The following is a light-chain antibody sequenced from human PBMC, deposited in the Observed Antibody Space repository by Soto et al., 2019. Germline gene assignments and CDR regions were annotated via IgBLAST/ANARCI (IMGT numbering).Light chain of an antibody. CDR3: QQRSNWPPT. J-gene: IGKJ1*01. CDR1: QSISDN. V-gene: IGKV3-11*01. Sequence: EIVLTQSPGTLSVSPGERATLSCRASQSISDNLAWYQQKPGQAPRLLIYDASTRATGIPARFSGSGSGTDFTLTITSLEPEDFAVYYCQQRSNWPPTFGQGTKVDIK. CDR2: DAS.